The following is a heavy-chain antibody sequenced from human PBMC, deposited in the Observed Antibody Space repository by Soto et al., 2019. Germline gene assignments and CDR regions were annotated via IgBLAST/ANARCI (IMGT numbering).Heavy chain of an antibody. CDR1: GGSIGSSMDY. V-gene: IGHV4-39*01. Sequence: SETLSLTCSVSGGSIGSSMDYWGWIRQPPGKGLEWIASIYYSGNTYYNTALKSRVTIFVDPSKNQFSLRLTSVTAADTAVYYCARRRWNYWFDPWGQGTLVTVSS. CDR2: IYYSGNT. CDR3: ARRRWNYWFDP. D-gene: IGHD1-7*01. J-gene: IGHJ5*02.